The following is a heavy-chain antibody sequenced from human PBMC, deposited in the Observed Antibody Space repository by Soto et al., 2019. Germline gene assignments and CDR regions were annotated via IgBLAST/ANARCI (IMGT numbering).Heavy chain of an antibody. CDR2: IYHSGST. CDR3: APMSGTYYVPDY. J-gene: IGHJ4*02. D-gene: IGHD1-26*01. CDR1: NASITSSGYY. V-gene: IGHV4-31*03. Sequence: QVQLQESGPRLVEASQTLSLTCTVSNASITSSGYYLSWVRQPPGKRLEWIGYIYHSGSTFYSPSLLSRLTMSVDTSKIQFSLTLRSVTAADTAVYHCAPMSGTYYVPDYWGQGTLVTVSS.